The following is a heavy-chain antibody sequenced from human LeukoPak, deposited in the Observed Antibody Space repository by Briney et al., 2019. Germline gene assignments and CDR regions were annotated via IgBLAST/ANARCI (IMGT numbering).Heavy chain of an antibody. V-gene: IGHV3-23*01. CDR1: GFTFSTYA. J-gene: IGHJ4*02. Sequence: GGSLRLSCAVSGFTFSTYATSWVRQAPGKGLEYVSSISGSGRSTYYADSVKGRFTISKDNSENTLFLQMDSLRVDDTAVYYCAKHVAARREPFDYWGQGTLVTVS. CDR2: ISGSGRST. CDR3: AKHVAARREPFDY. D-gene: IGHD6-6*01.